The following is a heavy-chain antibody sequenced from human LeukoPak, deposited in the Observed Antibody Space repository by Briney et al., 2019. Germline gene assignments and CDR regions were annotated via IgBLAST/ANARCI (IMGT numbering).Heavy chain of an antibody. CDR1: GYTFTSFY. Sequence: GASVKVSCKGAGYTFTSFYAHWVRQAPGQGLEWMGIINPTGGSTSYAQKFQGRVTMTRDTSTSTVYMELSSLRSEDTAVYYCARERRVSNCCGQGTLVTVSS. V-gene: IGHV1-46*01. J-gene: IGHJ4*02. CDR3: ARERRVSNC. CDR2: INPTGGST. D-gene: IGHD2-8*01.